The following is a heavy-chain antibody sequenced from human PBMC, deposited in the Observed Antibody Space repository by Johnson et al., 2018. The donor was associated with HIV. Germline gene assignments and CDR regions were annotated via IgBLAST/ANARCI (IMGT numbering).Heavy chain of an antibody. J-gene: IGHJ3*01. D-gene: IGHD3-10*01. CDR3: AKGLGLSIGELSDAFHF. CDR2: ISYDGSSK. V-gene: IGHV3-30-3*01. CDR1: EFTFSNYA. Sequence: QVQLVESGGGVVQPGRSLKLSCAASEFTFSNYAMHWVRQAPGKGLEWVAVISYDGSSKYYADSVKGRFTISRDNSKNTLNLQMNSLRPEYTAVYYCAKGLGLSIGELSDAFHFWGLGTVVTVSS.